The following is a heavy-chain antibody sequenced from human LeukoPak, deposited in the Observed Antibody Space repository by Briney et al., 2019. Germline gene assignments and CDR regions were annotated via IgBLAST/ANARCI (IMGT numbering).Heavy chain of an antibody. CDR2: IMQDGSEK. V-gene: IGHV3-7*01. CDR3: ARGASYAFDL. D-gene: IGHD1-26*01. CDR1: GFTSRNYR. Sequence: GGSLRLSCGASGFTSRNYRMNWVRQAPGKGLEWVANIMQDGSEKFYVDSVKGRFTISRDNAKNSLYLQMNSLRAEDTAVYYCARGASYAFDLWGQGTMVTVSP. J-gene: IGHJ3*01.